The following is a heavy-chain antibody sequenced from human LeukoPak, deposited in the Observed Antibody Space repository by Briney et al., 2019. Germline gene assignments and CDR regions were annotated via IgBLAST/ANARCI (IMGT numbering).Heavy chain of an antibody. D-gene: IGHD3-10*01. CDR1: GFTFSSYA. CDR2: IAASGGST. J-gene: IGHJ4*02. Sequence: PGGSLRLSCAASGFTFSSYAMTWVRQTPGKGLEWVSSIAASGGSTYYADSVKGRFTISRDNSKNTLCLQINSLRAEDTAVYSCARANYYGSGTYYYFDYWGQGALVTVSS. CDR3: ARANYYGSGTYYYFDY. V-gene: IGHV3-23*01.